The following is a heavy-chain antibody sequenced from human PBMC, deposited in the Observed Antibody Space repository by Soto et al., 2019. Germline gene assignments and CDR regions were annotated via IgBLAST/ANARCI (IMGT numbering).Heavy chain of an antibody. Sequence: QLQLQGSGPGLVKPSETLSLTCTVAGGSVNSDGYFWALIRQPPGKGLEWIGSVYRTGNTYSNLSLTSRVTMSVDTSKNQFSLTLRSVTAADTAVYYCARQTLDYYTSGSYSNWFDPWGQGHLVTVSS. V-gene: IGHV4-39*01. CDR3: ARQTLDYYTSGSYSNWFDP. D-gene: IGHD3-10*01. CDR2: VYRTGNT. J-gene: IGHJ5*02. CDR1: GGSVNSDGYF.